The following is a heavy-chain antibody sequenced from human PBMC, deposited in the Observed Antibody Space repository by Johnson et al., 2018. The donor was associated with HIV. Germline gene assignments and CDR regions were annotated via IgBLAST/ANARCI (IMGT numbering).Heavy chain of an antibody. Sequence: VQLVESGGDLVQPGGSLRLSCVGSGFTFSTNWMHWVRQAPGKGLVWVSCINSDGSSTSYADSVKGRFTISRDNAKNTLYLQMGSLRAEDMAVYYCARAGGSSLAFDIWGQGTMVTVSS. D-gene: IGHD6-6*01. CDR2: INSDGSST. J-gene: IGHJ3*02. V-gene: IGHV3-74*01. CDR3: ARAGGSSLAFDI. CDR1: GFTFSTNW.